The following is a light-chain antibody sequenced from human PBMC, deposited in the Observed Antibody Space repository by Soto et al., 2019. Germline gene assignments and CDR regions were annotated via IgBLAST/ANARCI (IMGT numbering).Light chain of an antibody. CDR2: DAS. CDR1: QSVSSS. Sequence: EIVLTQSPATLSLSPGERTTLSCRASQSVSSSLAWYQQKPGQTPRLLIYDASNRATGIPARFSGSGSGTDFTRTVSSLEPEDFAVYYCQQRSSWPLTFGGGTKVEIK. CDR3: QQRSSWPLT. V-gene: IGKV3-11*01. J-gene: IGKJ4*01.